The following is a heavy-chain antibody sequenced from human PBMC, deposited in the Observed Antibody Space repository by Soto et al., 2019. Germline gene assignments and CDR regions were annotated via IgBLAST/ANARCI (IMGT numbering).Heavy chain of an antibody. CDR2: IIPIFGTA. CDR1: GGTFSSYA. V-gene: IGHV1-69*12. J-gene: IGHJ6*02. CDR3: ASRGDIVATIVDYYYGMDV. Sequence: QVQLVQSGAEVKKPGSSVKVSCKASGGTFSSYAISWVRQAPGQGLEWMGGIIPIFGTANYAQKFQGRVTITADESTSTAYMELSSLRSEDTAVYYCASRGDIVATIVDYYYGMDVWGQGTTVTVSS. D-gene: IGHD5-12*01.